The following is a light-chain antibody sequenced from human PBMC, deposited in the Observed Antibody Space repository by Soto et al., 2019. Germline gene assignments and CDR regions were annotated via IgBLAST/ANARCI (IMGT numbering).Light chain of an antibody. Sequence: DIVMTQSPDSLAVSLGERATINCKSSQSVLYSSNNKNYLAWYQQKPGQPPKLLIYWASTRESGVPDRFSGSGSGTDFTLTISSLQAEDVAVYYCQQYYSTPFTFGGGTKV. CDR3: QQYYSTPFT. J-gene: IGKJ4*01. CDR1: QSVLYSSNNKNY. CDR2: WAS. V-gene: IGKV4-1*01.